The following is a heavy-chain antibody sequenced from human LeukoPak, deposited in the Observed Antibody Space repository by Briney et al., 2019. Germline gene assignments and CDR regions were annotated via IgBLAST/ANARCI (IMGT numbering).Heavy chain of an antibody. CDR1: GFTFSSYA. CDR3: ARDSGSAAAFLYDY. J-gene: IGHJ4*02. D-gene: IGHD3-10*01. V-gene: IGHV3-30*01. Sequence: QPGGSLRLSCAASGFTFSSYAMHWVRQAPGKGLEWVAVISYDGSNKYYADSVKGRFTISRDNSKNTLYLQMNSLRAEDTAVYYCARDSGSAAAFLYDYWGQGTLVTVSS. CDR2: ISYDGSNK.